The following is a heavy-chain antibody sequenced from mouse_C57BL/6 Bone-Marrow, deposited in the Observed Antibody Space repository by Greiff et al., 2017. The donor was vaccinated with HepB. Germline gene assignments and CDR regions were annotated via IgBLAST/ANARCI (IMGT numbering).Heavy chain of an antibody. V-gene: IGHV1-63*01. CDR2: IYPGGGYT. Sequence: VQLQQSGAELVRPGTSVKMSCKASGYTFTNYWIGWAKQRPGHGLEWIGDIYPGGGYTNYNEKFKGKATLTADKSSSTAYMQFSSLTSEDSAIYYCARGGLGYFDYWGQGTTLTVSS. D-gene: IGHD2-4*01. J-gene: IGHJ2*01. CDR3: ARGGLGYFDY. CDR1: GYTFTNYW.